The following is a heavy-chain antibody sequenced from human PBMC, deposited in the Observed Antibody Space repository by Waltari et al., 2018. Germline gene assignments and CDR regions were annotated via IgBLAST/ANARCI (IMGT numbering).Heavy chain of an antibody. CDR2: IYYSGST. D-gene: IGHD2-8*01. V-gene: IGHV4-39*07. CDR3: ARRSDVLMAYAGALLFDY. Sequence: QLQLQESGPGLVKPSETLSLTCTVSGGSISSSSYYWGWIRQPPGKGLEWIGGIYYSGSTYYNPSLKSRVTISVDTSKNQFSLKLSSVTAADTAVYYCARRSDVLMAYAGALLFDYWGQGTLVTVSS. J-gene: IGHJ4*02. CDR1: GGSISSSSYY.